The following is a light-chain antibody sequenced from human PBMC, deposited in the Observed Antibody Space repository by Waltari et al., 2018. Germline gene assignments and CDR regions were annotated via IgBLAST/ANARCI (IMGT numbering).Light chain of an antibody. V-gene: IGLV6-57*04. Sequence: NFMLTPPHSVSESPGKTVTISCTRSSGSISNNYVQWYQQRPDSAPTTVLYEDNQRPSGVPDRFSGSIDSSSNSASLTISGLKTEDEADYYCQSYDSSNQGVFGGGTKLTVL. J-gene: IGLJ2*01. CDR1: SGSISNNY. CDR3: QSYDSSNQGV. CDR2: EDN.